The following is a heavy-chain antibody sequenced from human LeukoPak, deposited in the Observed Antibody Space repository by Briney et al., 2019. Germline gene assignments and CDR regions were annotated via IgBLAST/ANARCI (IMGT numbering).Heavy chain of an antibody. CDR1: GFTFSSYS. Sequence: KPGGSLRLSCAASGFTFSSYSMNWVRQAPGKGLEWVSSISSSSSYIYYADSVKGRFTISRDNAKNSLYLQMNSLRAEDTAVYYCAREKRYYDFSDGMDVWGQGTTATVSS. CDR3: AREKRYYDFSDGMDV. V-gene: IGHV3-21*01. CDR2: ISSSSSYI. D-gene: IGHD3-3*01. J-gene: IGHJ6*02.